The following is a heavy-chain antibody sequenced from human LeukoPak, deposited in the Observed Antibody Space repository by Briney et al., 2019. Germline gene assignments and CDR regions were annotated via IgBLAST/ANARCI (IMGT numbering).Heavy chain of an antibody. CDR3: ARYDSSGYYSLFDY. CDR1: GGSISSSSYY. Sequence: PSETLSLTCTVSGGSISSSSYYWGWIRQPPGKGLEWIGSIYYSGSTYYNPSLKSRVTISVDTSKNQFSLKLSSVTAADTAVYYCARYDSSGYYSLFDYWGQGTLVTVSS. CDR2: IYYSGST. V-gene: IGHV4-39*01. J-gene: IGHJ4*02. D-gene: IGHD3-22*01.